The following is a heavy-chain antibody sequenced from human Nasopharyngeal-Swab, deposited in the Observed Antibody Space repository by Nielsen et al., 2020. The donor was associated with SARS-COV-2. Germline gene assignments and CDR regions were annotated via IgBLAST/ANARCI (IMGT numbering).Heavy chain of an antibody. CDR1: GGSISSYY. Sequence: SETLSLTCTVSGGSISSYYWSWIRQPPGKGLEWIGYIYYSGSTKYNPSLKSRVTISVDTSKNQFSLKLSSVTAADTAVYYCARSSSGQGDYYYGMDVWGQGTTVTVSS. CDR2: IYYSGST. V-gene: IGHV4-59*08. J-gene: IGHJ6*02. CDR3: ARSSSGQGDYYYGMDV. D-gene: IGHD6-6*01.